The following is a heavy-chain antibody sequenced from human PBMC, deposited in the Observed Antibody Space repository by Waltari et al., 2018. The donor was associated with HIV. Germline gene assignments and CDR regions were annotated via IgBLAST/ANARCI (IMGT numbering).Heavy chain of an antibody. D-gene: IGHD3-10*01. J-gene: IGHJ6*02. CDR1: GYTLTDYY. CDR2: INPPNGGT. V-gene: IGHV1-2*02. CDR3: ARGGPRNYYYYGWEV. Sequence: QVQLVQSGAEVKKPGASVKVSCKASGYTLTDYYLHWVRQAPGQGLDYVGWINPPNGGTKSAQNFYGRVTMTRDTSVKIAYMELRGLTSDDTAVYYCARGGPRNYYYYGWEVWGQGTTVTVSS.